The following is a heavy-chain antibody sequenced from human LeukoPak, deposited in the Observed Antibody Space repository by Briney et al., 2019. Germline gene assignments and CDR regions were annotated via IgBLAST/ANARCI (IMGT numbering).Heavy chain of an antibody. Sequence: ASVKVSCKASGYTFSSYGISWVRQAPGQGLEWMGWISASDGDTNYAQKLQGRVTMTTDTSTSTAYMELRSLRSDDTAVYFFSXXXXXTPPLDYWGQGTLVTVSS. CDR3: SXXXXXTPPLDY. D-gene: IGHD1-14*01. J-gene: IGHJ4*02. CDR1: GYTFSSYG. CDR2: ISASDGDT. V-gene: IGHV1-18*01.